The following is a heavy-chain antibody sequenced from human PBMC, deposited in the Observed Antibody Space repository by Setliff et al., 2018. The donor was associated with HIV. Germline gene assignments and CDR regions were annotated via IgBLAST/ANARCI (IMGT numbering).Heavy chain of an antibody. V-gene: IGHV1-8*03. CDR3: ARVRLSMVRGPFDAFDI. J-gene: IGHJ3*02. Sequence: ASVKVSCKAPGYTLTSYNINWVRQATGQGLEWVQQATGQGLEWMGWMNPNSGNTDYAQKFQGRVTITRNTSISTAYMELSSLRSEDTAVYYCARVRLSMVRGPFDAFDIWGQGTMVTVSS. CDR2: MNPNSGNT. CDR1: GYTLTSYN. D-gene: IGHD3-10*01.